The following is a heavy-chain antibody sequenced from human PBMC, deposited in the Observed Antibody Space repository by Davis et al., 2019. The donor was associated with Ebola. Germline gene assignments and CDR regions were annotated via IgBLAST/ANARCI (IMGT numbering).Heavy chain of an antibody. CDR3: ASLRRTITGMDDAFDI. J-gene: IGHJ3*02. V-gene: IGHV5-51*01. D-gene: IGHD7-27*01. CDR2: IYTGDSDT. CDR1: GNSFTSHW. Sequence: KVSCKGSGNSFTSHWIGWVRQMPGKGLEWMGLIYTGDSDTRYSPSFRGQVTISADKSTKTAFLQWSSLKASDTGIYYCASLRRTITGMDDAFDIWGQGTMVTVSS.